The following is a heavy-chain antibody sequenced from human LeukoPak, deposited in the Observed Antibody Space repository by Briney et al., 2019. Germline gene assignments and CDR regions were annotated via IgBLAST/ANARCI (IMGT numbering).Heavy chain of an antibody. Sequence: SETLSLTCTVSGGSISSSSYYWGWIRQPPGKGLEWIGSIYYSGSTYYNPSLKSRVTISVDTSENQFSLKLSSVTAADTAVYYCARVGHYYDSSGYFSDAFDIWGQGTMVTVSS. CDR3: ARVGHYYDSSGYFSDAFDI. CDR2: IYYSGST. CDR1: GGSISSSSYY. V-gene: IGHV4-39*07. J-gene: IGHJ3*02. D-gene: IGHD3-22*01.